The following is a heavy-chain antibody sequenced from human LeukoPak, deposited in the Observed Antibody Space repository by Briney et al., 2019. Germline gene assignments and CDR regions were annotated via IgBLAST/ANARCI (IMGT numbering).Heavy chain of an antibody. Sequence: PGGSLRLSCAASGFTFSSYAMSWVRQAPGKGLEWVSAISGSGGSTYYADSVKGRFTISRDNSKNTLYLQMNSLRTEDTAVYYCAKQYSSGWDPFDYWGQGTLVTVSS. CDR1: GFTFSSYA. V-gene: IGHV3-23*01. J-gene: IGHJ4*02. CDR3: AKQYSSGWDPFDY. D-gene: IGHD6-19*01. CDR2: ISGSGGST.